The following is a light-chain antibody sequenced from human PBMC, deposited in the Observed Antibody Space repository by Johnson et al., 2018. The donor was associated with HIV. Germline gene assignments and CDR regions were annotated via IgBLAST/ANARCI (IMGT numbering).Light chain of an antibody. J-gene: IGLJ1*01. Sequence: HSVLTQPPSVSAAPGQKVTISCSGSSSNIGNNYVSWYQQLPGTAPKLLIFKNNERPSGIPDRFSGSKSGTSATLGITGLQTGDEADYYCETWGTGLSAGGVFGTGTKVTVL. V-gene: IGLV1-51*02. CDR2: KNN. CDR1: SSNIGNNY. CDR3: ETWGTGLSAGGV.